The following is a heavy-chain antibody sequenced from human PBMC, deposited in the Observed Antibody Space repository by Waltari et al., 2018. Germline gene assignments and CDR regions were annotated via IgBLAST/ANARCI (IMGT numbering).Heavy chain of an antibody. CDR2: IIPIFGTA. V-gene: IGHV1-69*01. CDR1: GGTFSSSA. Sequence: QVQLVQSGAEVKKPGSSVKVYCKASGGTFSSSAISWVRQAPGQGLEWMGGIIPIFGTANYAQKFQGRVTITADESTSTAYMELSSLRSEDTAVYYCASRLGYSSSYYYYYYGMDVWGQGTTVTVSS. D-gene: IGHD5-18*01. J-gene: IGHJ6*02. CDR3: ASRLGYSSSYYYYYYGMDV.